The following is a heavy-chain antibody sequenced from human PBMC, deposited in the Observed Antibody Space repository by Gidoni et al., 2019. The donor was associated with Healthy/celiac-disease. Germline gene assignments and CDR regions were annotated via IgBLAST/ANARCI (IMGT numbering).Heavy chain of an antibody. V-gene: IGHV3-21*01. Sequence: EVQLVESGGGLVKPGGSLRLSCAASGFTFSSYSMNWVRQAPGKGLEWVSYISSSSSYIYYADSVKGRFTISRDNAKNSLYLQMNSLRAEDTAVYYCARAPDYSNYYYYYYGMDVWGQGTTVTVSS. D-gene: IGHD4-4*01. CDR2: ISSSSSYI. CDR1: GFTFSSYS. CDR3: ARAPDYSNYYYYYYGMDV. J-gene: IGHJ6*02.